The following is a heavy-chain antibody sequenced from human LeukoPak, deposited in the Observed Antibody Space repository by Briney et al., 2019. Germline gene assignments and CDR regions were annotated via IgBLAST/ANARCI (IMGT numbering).Heavy chain of an antibody. D-gene: IGHD3-10*01. J-gene: IGHJ5*02. Sequence: ASVKVSCKASGYTFTSYYMHWVRQAPGQGLEWMGIINPSGGSTSYAQKFQGRVTMTRDTSTSTVYMELSSLRSEDTAVYYCARDGRPWFGELTGWFDPWGQGTLVTVSS. CDR2: INPSGGST. CDR1: GYTFTSYY. V-gene: IGHV1-46*01. CDR3: ARDGRPWFGELTGWFDP.